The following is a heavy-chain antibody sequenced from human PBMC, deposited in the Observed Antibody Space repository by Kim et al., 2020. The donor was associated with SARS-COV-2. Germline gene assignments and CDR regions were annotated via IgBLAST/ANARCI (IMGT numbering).Heavy chain of an antibody. V-gene: IGHV3-74*01. J-gene: IGHJ6*02. D-gene: IGHD2-15*01. CDR1: GFTFSSYW. CDR3: ATDIVVVLAATRNYYYGMDV. Sequence: GGSLRLSCAASGFTFSSYWMHWVRQAPGKGLVWVSRINSDGSSTSYADSVKGRFTISRDNAKNTLYLQMNSLRAEDTAVYYCATDIVVVLAATRNYYYGMDVWGQGTTVTVSS. CDR2: INSDGSST.